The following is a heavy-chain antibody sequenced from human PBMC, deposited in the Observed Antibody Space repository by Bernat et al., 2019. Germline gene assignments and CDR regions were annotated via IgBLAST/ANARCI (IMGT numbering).Heavy chain of an antibody. J-gene: IGHJ6*02. CDR2: IIPILGIA. D-gene: IGHD3-3*01. CDR3: ARAVTISPAPGYYYYGMDV. Sequence: QVQLVQSGAEVKKPGSSVKVSCKASGGTFSSYAISWVRQAPGQGLEWMGRIIPILGIANYAQKFQGRVTITADKSTSTAYMELSSLRSEDTAVYYCARAVTISPAPGYYYYGMDVWGQGTTVTVSS. CDR1: GGTFSSYA. V-gene: IGHV1-69*04.